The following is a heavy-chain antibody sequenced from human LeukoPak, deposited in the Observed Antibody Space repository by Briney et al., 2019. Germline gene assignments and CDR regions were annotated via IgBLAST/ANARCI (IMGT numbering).Heavy chain of an antibody. D-gene: IGHD1-26*01. CDR2: ISSSSSYI. J-gene: IGHJ4*02. CDR3: ARDNYSGSRYFDH. CDR1: GFTFRTYS. Sequence: GGSLRLSCVASGFTFRTYSMNWVRQAPGKGLEWVASISSSSSYIYYADSVKGRFTVSRDNAKNSLYLQMNSLRAEDTAIYYCARDNYSGSRYFDHWGQGTLVTVSS. V-gene: IGHV3-21*01.